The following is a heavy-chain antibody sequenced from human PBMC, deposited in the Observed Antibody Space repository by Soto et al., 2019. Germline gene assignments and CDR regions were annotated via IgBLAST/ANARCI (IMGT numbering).Heavy chain of an antibody. D-gene: IGHD3-10*01. J-gene: IGHJ1*01. CDR3: ASPITMARGARLAQH. CDR2: IFFTGTT. CDR1: AGSVNSGRYY. Sequence: TRSLTCTLSAGSVNSGRYYWSWIRQTPGRGLQWIANIFFTGTTNYNPSLQSRVTLSVDSAKNQFSLNLTSVTAADTATYCCASPITMARGARLAQHCGQGTLGNVS. V-gene: IGHV4-61*01.